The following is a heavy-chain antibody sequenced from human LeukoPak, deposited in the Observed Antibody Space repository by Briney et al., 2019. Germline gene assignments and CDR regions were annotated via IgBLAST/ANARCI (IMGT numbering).Heavy chain of an antibody. CDR2: ITTDGNT. D-gene: IGHD3-22*01. CDR1: GFTFSSYR. J-gene: IGHJ1*01. CDR3: ARAPSEIGGYYPEYFRH. V-gene: IGHV3-74*01. Sequence: PGGSLRHSCAASGFTFSSYRMRWVRQDLRKGQMLVSRITTDGNTNYADSVKGRFTISRDNARNTVSLQMNSLRAEDTGVYFCARAPSEIGGYYPEYFRHWGQGTLVTVSS.